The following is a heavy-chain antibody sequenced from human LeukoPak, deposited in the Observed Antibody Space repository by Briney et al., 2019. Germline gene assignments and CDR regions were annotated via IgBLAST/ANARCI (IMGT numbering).Heavy chain of an antibody. CDR2: ISYDGSSK. CDR1: GFTFSSYA. CDR3: ARDPGGYYFDY. J-gene: IGHJ4*02. D-gene: IGHD3-16*01. V-gene: IGHV3-30*04. Sequence: PGGSLRLSCAASGFTFSSYAMHWVRQAPGKGLEWVAVISYDGSSKYYADSVKGRFTISRDNSKNTLYLQMNSLRAEDTAVYYCARDPGGYYFDYWGQGTLVTVSS.